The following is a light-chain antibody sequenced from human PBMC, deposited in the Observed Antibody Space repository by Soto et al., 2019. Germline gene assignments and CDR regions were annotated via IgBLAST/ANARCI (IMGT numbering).Light chain of an antibody. CDR2: LGS. CDR3: MQALQTPYT. Sequence: DIVMTQSPRSLPVTPGEPASISCRSSQSLLHITGYNYLDWYLQKPGQSPQLLIYLGSNRASGVPDRFSGSGSDTDFTLKISRVEAEDVGVYYCMQALQTPYTFGQGTKLEIK. V-gene: IGKV2-28*01. CDR1: QSLLHITGYNY. J-gene: IGKJ2*01.